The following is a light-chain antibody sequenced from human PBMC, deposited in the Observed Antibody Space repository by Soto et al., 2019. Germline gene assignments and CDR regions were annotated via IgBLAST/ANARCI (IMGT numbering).Light chain of an antibody. V-gene: IGLV2-14*01. CDR3: SSYTRSGTLGV. CDR2: EVN. J-gene: IGLJ1*01. Sequence: QSALTQPASVSGSPGQSITISCTGTSSDIGDYDYVSWYQQHPGKAPKLVIFEVNNRPSGVSNRFSGSKSGNTASLTISGLQADDEADYYCSSYTRSGTLGVFGTGTKVTVL. CDR1: SSDIGDYDY.